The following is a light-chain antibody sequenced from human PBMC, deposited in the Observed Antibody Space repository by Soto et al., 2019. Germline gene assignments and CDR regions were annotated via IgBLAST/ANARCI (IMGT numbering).Light chain of an antibody. J-gene: IGKJ3*01. V-gene: IGKV3-20*01. CDR3: QQYGNAPFT. CDR2: GAS. Sequence: EIVLTQSPGTLSFSPGERATLTCRASQSVSSSYLAWFQQTHGQAPRILIYGASSRDTGIPDRFSGSWSGTDCTLPISRLEPEDFEVYYCQQYGNAPFTFGPGTKVDIK. CDR1: QSVSSSY.